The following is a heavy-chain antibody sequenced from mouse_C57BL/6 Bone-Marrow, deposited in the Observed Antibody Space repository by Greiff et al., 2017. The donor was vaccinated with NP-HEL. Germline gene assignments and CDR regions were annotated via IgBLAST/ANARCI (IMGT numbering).Heavy chain of an antibody. CDR2: IHPNSGST. CDR1: GYTFTSYW. J-gene: IGHJ4*01. Sequence: QVQLQQPGAELVKPGASVKLSCKASGYTFTSYWMHWVKQRPGQGLEWIGMIHPNSGSTNYNEKFKSKATLTVDKSSSTAYMQLSSLTSEDSAVYYCARGHYYVSSRMGYWGQGTSVTVSS. CDR3: ARGHYYVSSRMGY. D-gene: IGHD1-1*01. V-gene: IGHV1-64*01.